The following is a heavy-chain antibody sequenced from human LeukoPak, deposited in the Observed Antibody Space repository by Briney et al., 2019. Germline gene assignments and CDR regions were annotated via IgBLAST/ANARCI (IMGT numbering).Heavy chain of an antibody. CDR2: INHSGNT. CDR3: ARHLYSSGWYVPFDY. V-gene: IGHV4-34*01. CDR1: GGSFSGYY. J-gene: IGHJ4*02. Sequence: SETLSLTCAVYGGSFSGYYWSWIRQPPGKGLEGIGEINHSGNTNYNPSLKSRVTISVDTSKNQFSLTLSSVTAADTAVYYCARHLYSSGWYVPFDYWGQGTLVTVSS. D-gene: IGHD6-19*01.